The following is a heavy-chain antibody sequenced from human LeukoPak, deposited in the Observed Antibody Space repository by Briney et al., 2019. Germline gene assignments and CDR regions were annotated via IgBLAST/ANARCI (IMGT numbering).Heavy chain of an antibody. CDR1: GGSVSSGTYY. CDR2: IYTSGST. J-gene: IGHJ2*01. V-gene: IGHV4-61*02. CDR3: AGDGSGWLLGYWYFDL. Sequence: PSQTLSLTCTVSGGSVSSGTYYWSWIRQPAGKGLEWIGRIYTSGSTTYNPSLKSRVTISVDTSKNQFSLKVNSVTAADTAVYYCAGDGSGWLLGYWYFDLWGRGTAVTVSS. D-gene: IGHD3-9*01.